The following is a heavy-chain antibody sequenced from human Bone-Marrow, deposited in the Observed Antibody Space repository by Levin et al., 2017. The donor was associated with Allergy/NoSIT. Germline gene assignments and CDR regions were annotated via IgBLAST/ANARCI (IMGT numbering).Heavy chain of an antibody. Sequence: QHGESLKISCSGSGFTFNDHYMNWVRQAPGKGLEWVARIRNRANSYTTEHAASVKGRFSISRSDSENSVYLQMNSLKTEDTAVYFCVRDLRFLGHYYMDVWGKGTTVTVSS. CDR3: VRDLRFLGHYYMDV. D-gene: IGHD3-3*01. J-gene: IGHJ6*03. CDR1: GFTFNDHY. CDR2: IRNRANSYTT. V-gene: IGHV3-72*01.